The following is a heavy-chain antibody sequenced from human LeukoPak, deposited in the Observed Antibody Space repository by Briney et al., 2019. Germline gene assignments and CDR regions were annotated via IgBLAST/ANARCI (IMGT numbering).Heavy chain of an antibody. CDR1: GFTFSGYL. CDR2: INSDGSFT. J-gene: IGHJ4*02. Sequence: GGSLRLSCAASGFTFSGYLMQWVRQGPGKGLVWVSRINSDGSFTNYADSVKGRFTISRDNAKNTLYLQMNSLRAEDTALYYCVRGPITRGVTPPDYWGQGTLVTVSS. D-gene: IGHD4-23*01. CDR3: VRGPITRGVTPPDY. V-gene: IGHV3-74*01.